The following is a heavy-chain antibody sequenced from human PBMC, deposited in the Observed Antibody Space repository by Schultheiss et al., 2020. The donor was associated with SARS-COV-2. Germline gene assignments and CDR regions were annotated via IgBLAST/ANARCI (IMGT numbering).Heavy chain of an antibody. CDR3: ARSYYDFWSGYYGPNWFDP. J-gene: IGHJ5*02. V-gene: IGHV4-61*02. CDR1: GGSISSGSYY. D-gene: IGHD3-3*01. Sequence: SQTLSLTCTVSGGSISSGSYYWSWIRQPAGKGLEWIGRIYTSGSTNYNPSLKSRVTISLDTSKNQFSLKLSSVTAADTAVYYCARSYYDFWSGYYGPNWFDPWGQGTLVTVSS. CDR2: IYTSGST.